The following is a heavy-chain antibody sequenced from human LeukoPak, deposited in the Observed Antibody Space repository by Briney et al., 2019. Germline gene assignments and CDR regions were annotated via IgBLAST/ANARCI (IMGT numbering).Heavy chain of an antibody. CDR1: GGSISSSRDY. Sequence: SETLSLTCTVSGGSISSSRDYSGWIRQPPGKGLEWIGSIYYSGSTYYNPSLKSRVTISVDTSKNQFSLKLSSVTAANTVVYYCAGVRPATDAFDIWGQGTMVTVSS. CDR3: AGVRPATDAFDI. J-gene: IGHJ3*02. V-gene: IGHV4-39*01. CDR2: IYYSGST.